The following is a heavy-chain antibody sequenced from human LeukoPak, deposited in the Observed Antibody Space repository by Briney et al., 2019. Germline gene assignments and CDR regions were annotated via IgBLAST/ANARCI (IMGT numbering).Heavy chain of an antibody. CDR2: ISAYNGNT. CDR3: ARGLSGWYIGDY. CDR1: GYTLTSYG. J-gene: IGHJ4*02. D-gene: IGHD6-19*01. V-gene: IGHV1-18*01. Sequence: GASVTVACMASGYTLTSYGISWVRQPPGQGLEWMGWISAYNGNTNYAQKLQGRVTMTTDTSTSTAYKELRSLRSDETAVYYCARGLSGWYIGDYWGQGTLVTVSS.